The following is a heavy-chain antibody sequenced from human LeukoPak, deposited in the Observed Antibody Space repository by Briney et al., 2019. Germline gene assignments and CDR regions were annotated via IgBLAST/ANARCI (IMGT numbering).Heavy chain of an antibody. Sequence: GGSLTLSCAASGFTFGNYRMHWVRPTPGKGLEGVGIIPFDGSTKYYAHSVKGRFTLSRDKSKNTLFLQMNSLRPQATAVYYCAKRRTIAAAGGGFYFDCRGQGSLVSVPS. V-gene: IGHV3-30*18. CDR2: IPFDGSTK. CDR3: AKRRTIAAAGGGFYFDC. D-gene: IGHD6-13*01. CDR1: GFTFGNYR. J-gene: IGHJ4*02.